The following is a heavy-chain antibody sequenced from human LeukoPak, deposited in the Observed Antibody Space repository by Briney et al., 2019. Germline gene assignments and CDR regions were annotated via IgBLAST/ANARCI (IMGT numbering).Heavy chain of an antibody. J-gene: IGHJ4*02. D-gene: IGHD1-26*01. CDR1: GYTFTSYA. Sequence: ASVNVSCKASGYTFTSYAMNWVRQAPGQGLEWMGWISTNTGNPTYAQGFTGRFVFSLDTSVSTAYLQISSLKAEDTAVYYCARWDPRTVHNFDYWGQGTLVTVSS. V-gene: IGHV7-4-1*02. CDR3: ARWDPRTVHNFDY. CDR2: ISTNTGNP.